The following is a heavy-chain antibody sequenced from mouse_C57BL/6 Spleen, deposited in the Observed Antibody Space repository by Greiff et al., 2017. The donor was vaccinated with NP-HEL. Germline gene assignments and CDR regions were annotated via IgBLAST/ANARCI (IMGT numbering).Heavy chain of an antibody. CDR2: INPSNGGT. CDR3: AREAYYGSSYPFAY. V-gene: IGHV1-19*01. J-gene: IGHJ3*01. CDR1: GYTFTDYY. Sequence: VQLQQSGPVLVKPGASVKMSCKASGYTFTDYYMNWVKQSHGKSLEWIGVINPSNGGTSYNQKFKGKATLTVDKSSSTAYLELNSLTSEDSAVYYCAREAYYGSSYPFAYWGQGTLVTVSA. D-gene: IGHD1-1*01.